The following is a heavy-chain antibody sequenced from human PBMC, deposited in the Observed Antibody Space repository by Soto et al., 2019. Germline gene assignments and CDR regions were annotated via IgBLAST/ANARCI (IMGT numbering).Heavy chain of an antibody. D-gene: IGHD1-26*01. V-gene: IGHV3-72*01. CDR2: TKNKANNYII. CDR1: GFTLSDHY. J-gene: IGHJ4*02. Sequence: EVQLVESGGGLVQPGGSLRLSCAASGFTLSDHYMDWVRQAPGKGLEWVGRTKNKANNYIIEYAASVKGRFTISRDDSKNSLYLQMNNRRTEDIAVYYGATWYSGSPRYWGQGTRVTVSS. CDR3: ATWYSGSPRY.